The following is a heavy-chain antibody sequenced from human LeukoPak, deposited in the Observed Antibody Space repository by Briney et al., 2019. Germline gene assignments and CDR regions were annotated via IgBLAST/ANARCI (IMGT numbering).Heavy chain of an antibody. CDR2: ISGHNGDV. CDR3: ARYNSLLRGVTTSDY. D-gene: IGHD3-10*01. V-gene: IGHV1-18*01. J-gene: IGHJ4*02. Sequence: ASVKVSCKASGYTFSNYGITWVRQAPGQGLEWMGTISGHNGDVNYAPKFQGRVTMTTDTSTTTAYMELRSLRFDDTAVYYCARYNSLLRGVTTSDYWGQGTLVTVS. CDR1: GYTFSNYG.